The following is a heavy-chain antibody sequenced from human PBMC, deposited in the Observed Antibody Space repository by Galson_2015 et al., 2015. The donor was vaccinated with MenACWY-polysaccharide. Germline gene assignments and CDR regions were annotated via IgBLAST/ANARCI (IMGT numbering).Heavy chain of an antibody. Sequence: SLRLSCAASGVTFSSYGMSWVRQAPGKGLEWVSSISGSGGSTFYADSVKGRFTISRDNSKNTLSLQVNSLRAEDTAKYYCAKDLRVGATAGSELDFWGQGTLVTVSS. J-gene: IGHJ4*02. V-gene: IGHV3-23*01. CDR3: AKDLRVGATAGSELDF. CDR1: GVTFSSYG. CDR2: ISGSGGST. D-gene: IGHD1-26*01.